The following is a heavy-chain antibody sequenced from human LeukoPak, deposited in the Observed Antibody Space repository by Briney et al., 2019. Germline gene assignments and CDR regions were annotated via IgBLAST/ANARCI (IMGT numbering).Heavy chain of an antibody. CDR1: GFIVSSNY. CDR2: ISFSSTHI. J-gene: IGHJ4*02. CDR3: AKVRVGTAHFDY. D-gene: IGHD2-15*01. V-gene: IGHV3-21*06. Sequence: NAGGSLRLSCAASGFIVSSNYMSWVRQAPGKGLEWVSSISFSSTHIYYADSIQGRFTISRDNAENSLYLQMNSLRAEDTAVYYCAKVRVGTAHFDYWGQGTLVTVSS.